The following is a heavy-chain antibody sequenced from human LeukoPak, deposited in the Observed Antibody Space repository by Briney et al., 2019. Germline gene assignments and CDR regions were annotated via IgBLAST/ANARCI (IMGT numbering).Heavy chain of an antibody. CDR2: ISGDGSST. J-gene: IGHJ4*02. D-gene: IGHD6-19*01. CDR3: ARISSGD. Sequence: PGGSLRLSCAVSGFTFRRYWMHWVRQAPGKGPVCVSRISGDGSSTNYADSVKGRFTISRDNAKNTLYLQMNSLRAEDTAVYYCARISSGDWGQGTLVTVSS. CDR1: GFTFRRYW. V-gene: IGHV3-74*01.